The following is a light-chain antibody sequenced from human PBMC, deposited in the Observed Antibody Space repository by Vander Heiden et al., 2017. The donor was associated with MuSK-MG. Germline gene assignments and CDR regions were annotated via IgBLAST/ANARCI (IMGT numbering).Light chain of an antibody. Sequence: DIQMTQWPSSLSASVGDRVTITCRASQSISSYLNWYQQKPGKAPKLLIYAASSLQSGVPSRFSGSGSGTDFTLTISSLQPEDFATYYCQQSYSTPLTFGGGTKVEIK. CDR1: QSISSY. V-gene: IGKV1-39*01. CDR3: QQSYSTPLT. J-gene: IGKJ4*01. CDR2: AAS.